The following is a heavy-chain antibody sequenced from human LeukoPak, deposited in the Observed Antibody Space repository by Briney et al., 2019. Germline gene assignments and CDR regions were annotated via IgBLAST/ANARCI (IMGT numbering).Heavy chain of an antibody. D-gene: IGHD2-21*02. J-gene: IGHJ3*02. Sequence: GGSLRLSCAASGFTFSDYNMTWLRQAPRKGLQWEGGAYITSSGRSTLYAASVKGRFTISRDNAKNSLYLQMNSLRPQDTAVYYCARVLRSVLTGTDAFDIWGQGTRVTVSS. CDR3: ARVLRSVLTGTDAFDI. V-gene: IGHV3-11*04. CDR2: ITSSGRST. CDR1: GFTFSDYN.